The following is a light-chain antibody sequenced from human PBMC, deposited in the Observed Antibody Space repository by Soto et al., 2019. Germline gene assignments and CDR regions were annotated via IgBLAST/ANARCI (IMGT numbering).Light chain of an antibody. CDR1: SSDVGAYNY. V-gene: IGLV2-14*01. CDR3: SSYTSSSTVV. CDR2: DVS. J-gene: IGLJ2*01. Sequence: QSALTQPASVSGSPGQSITISCTGTSSDVGAYNYVSWYQQHPGKAPKLMIYDVSNRPSGVSNRVSGSKSGNTASLTISGLQAEDEADYYCSSYTSSSTVVFGGGTQLTVL.